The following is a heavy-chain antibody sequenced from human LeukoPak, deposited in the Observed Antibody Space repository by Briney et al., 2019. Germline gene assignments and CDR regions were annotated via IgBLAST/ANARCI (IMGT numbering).Heavy chain of an antibody. J-gene: IGHJ4*02. Sequence: PSETLSLTCTVSGGSISSYYWSWIQQPPGKGLEWIGYIYYSGSTNYNPSLKSRVTISVDTSKNQFSLKLSSVTAADTAVYYCARSGTTGSPFDYWGQGTLVTVSS. CDR3: ARSGTTGSPFDY. D-gene: IGHD1-1*01. CDR2: IYYSGST. CDR1: GGSISSYY. V-gene: IGHV4-59*01.